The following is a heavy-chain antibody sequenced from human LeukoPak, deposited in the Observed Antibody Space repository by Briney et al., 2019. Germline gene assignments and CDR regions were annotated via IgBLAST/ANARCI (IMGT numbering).Heavy chain of an antibody. D-gene: IGHD5-12*01. CDR3: ARDRQGGYESFDY. CDR2: IIPIFGTA. Sequence: ASVKVSCKASGGTFSSYAISWVRQAPGQGLEWMGGIIPIFGTANYEQKFQGRVTITADKSTSTAYMELSSLRSEDTAVYYCARDRQGGYESFDYWGQGTLVTVSS. J-gene: IGHJ4*02. CDR1: GGTFSSYA. V-gene: IGHV1-69*06.